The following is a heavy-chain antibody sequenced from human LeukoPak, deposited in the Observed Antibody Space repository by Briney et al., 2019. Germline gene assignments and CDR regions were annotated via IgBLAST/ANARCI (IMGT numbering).Heavy chain of an antibody. CDR3: ARGKTYYYDSSGYLPLGY. Sequence: GASVKVSCKASGGTFSSYAISWVRQAPGQGLEWMGWISAYNGNTNYAQKFQGRVTMTRDMSTSTVYMELSSLRSEDTAVYYCARGKTYYYDSSGYLPLGYWGQGTLVTVSS. V-gene: IGHV1-18*01. CDR2: ISAYNGNT. D-gene: IGHD3-22*01. CDR1: GGTFSSYA. J-gene: IGHJ4*02.